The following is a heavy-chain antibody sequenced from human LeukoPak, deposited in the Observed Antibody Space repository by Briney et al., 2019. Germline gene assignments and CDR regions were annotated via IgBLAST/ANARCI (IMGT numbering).Heavy chain of an antibody. V-gene: IGHV4-30-2*01. CDR1: GGSISSGGYY. D-gene: IGHD3-3*01. CDR2: IYHSGST. Sequence: PSETLSLTCTVSGGSISSGGYYWSWIRQPPGKGLEWIGYIYHSGSTYYNPSLKSRVTISVDRSKNQFSLKLSSVTAADTAVYYCARYYDFWSGYYAYSTHHDAFDIWGQGTMVTVSS. CDR3: ARYYDFWSGYYAYSTHHDAFDI. J-gene: IGHJ3*02.